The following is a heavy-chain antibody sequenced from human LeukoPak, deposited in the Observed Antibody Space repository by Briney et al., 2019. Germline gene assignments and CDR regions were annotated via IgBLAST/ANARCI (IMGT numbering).Heavy chain of an antibody. Sequence: GGSLRLSCAASGFTFSSYAMHWVRQAPGKGLEWVAVKSYDGSNKYYADSVKGRFTISRDNSKNTLYLQMNSLRAEDTAVYYCARDYLMGDYWGQGTLVTVSS. CDR2: KSYDGSNK. J-gene: IGHJ4*02. CDR1: GFTFSSYA. CDR3: ARDYLMGDY. V-gene: IGHV3-30*04. D-gene: IGHD3-10*01.